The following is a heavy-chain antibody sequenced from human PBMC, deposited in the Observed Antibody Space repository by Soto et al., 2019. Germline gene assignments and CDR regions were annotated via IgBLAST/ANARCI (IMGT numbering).Heavy chain of an antibody. CDR1: GFTFCSYA. Sequence: GGSLRLSCAASGFTFCSYAMHWVRQAPGKGLEWVAVISYDGSNKYYADSMKGRFTISRDNSKNTLYLQMNSLRAEDTAVYYCAKNSENYGDSRYDSWGQGILVTVSS. J-gene: IGHJ4*02. D-gene: IGHD4-17*01. V-gene: IGHV3-30-3*02. CDR2: ISYDGSNK. CDR3: AKNSENYGDSRYDS.